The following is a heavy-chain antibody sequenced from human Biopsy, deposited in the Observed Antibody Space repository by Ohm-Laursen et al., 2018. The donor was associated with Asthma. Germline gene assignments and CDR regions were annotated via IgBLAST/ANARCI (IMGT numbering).Heavy chain of an antibody. CDR1: GGTFNTYV. V-gene: IGHV1-69*13. CDR3: ARKAGSCISRTCYSLDF. CDR2: IDSVFGTP. Sequence: GASVKVSCKSLGGTFNTYVIGWVRQAPGPGLEWLGGIDSVFGTPTSPQKFQDRVTITADDSPSTVYMELCSLRSEDTAVYYCARKAGSCISRTCYSLDFWGQGTLVTVSS. D-gene: IGHD2-2*01. J-gene: IGHJ4*02.